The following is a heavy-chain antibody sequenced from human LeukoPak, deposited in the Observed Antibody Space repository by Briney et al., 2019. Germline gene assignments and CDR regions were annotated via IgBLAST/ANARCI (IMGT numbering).Heavy chain of an antibody. CDR3: VRSRYCSVGRCYSDY. Sequence: SGGSLRLSCAASGFTFSNYWMNWVRQAPGKGLEWVDNIKLDGSEKYYVDSVKGRFTISGDNAKNSLYLQMNSLRAEDTAVYYCVRSRYCSVGRCYSDYWGQGTLVTVSS. J-gene: IGHJ4*02. CDR1: GFTFSNYW. CDR2: IKLDGSEK. V-gene: IGHV3-7*04. D-gene: IGHD2-15*01.